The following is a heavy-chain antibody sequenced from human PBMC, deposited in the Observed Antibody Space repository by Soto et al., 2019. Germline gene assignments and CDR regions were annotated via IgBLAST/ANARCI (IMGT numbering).Heavy chain of an antibody. J-gene: IGHJ2*01. CDR2: INPNSGGT. CDR3: ATSFYCGGDCYPYWYFDL. CDR1: GYTFTGYY. V-gene: IGHV1-2*04. D-gene: IGHD2-21*01. Sequence: ASVKVSCKASGYTFTGYYMHWVRQAPGQGLEWMGWINPNSGGTNYAQKFQGWVTMTRDTSISTAYMELSRLRSDDTAVYYCATSFYCGGDCYPYWYFDLWGRGTLVTVSS.